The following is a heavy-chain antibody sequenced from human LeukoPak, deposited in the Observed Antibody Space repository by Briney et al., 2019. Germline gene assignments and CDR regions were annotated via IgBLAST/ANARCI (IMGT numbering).Heavy chain of an antibody. V-gene: IGHV3-53*01. J-gene: IGHJ4*02. Sequence: GGSLRLSCAASGFTVSTNHISWGRQGSGEGLECVSLISTGGTTYYADSVKGRFTISSDNSKNTLFLQMNSLRAEDTAVYYCARVRSDSSGWYEFDYWGQGTLVTVSS. CDR3: ARVRSDSSGWYEFDY. CDR2: ISTGGTT. CDR1: GFTVSTNH. D-gene: IGHD6-19*01.